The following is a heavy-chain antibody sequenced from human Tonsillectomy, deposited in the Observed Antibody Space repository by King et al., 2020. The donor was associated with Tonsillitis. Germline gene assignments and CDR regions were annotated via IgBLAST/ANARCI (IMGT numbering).Heavy chain of an antibody. V-gene: IGHV3-23*04. CDR2: ISGSGGST. CDR3: ARDRLVVVKMGAVGYFDY. J-gene: IGHJ4*02. Sequence: VQLVESGGGLVQPGGSLRLSCAASGFTFSSYAMSWVRQAPGKGLEWVSAISGSGGSTYYADSVKGRFTISRDNSKNTLCLQMNSLRAEDTAVYYCARDRLVVVKMGAVGYFDYWGQGTLVTVSS. D-gene: IGHD2-15*01. CDR1: GFTFSSYA.